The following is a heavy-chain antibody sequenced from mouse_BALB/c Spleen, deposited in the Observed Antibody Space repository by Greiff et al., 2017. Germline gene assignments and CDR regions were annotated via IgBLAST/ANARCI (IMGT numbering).Heavy chain of an antibody. CDR1: GYSITSDYA. CDR3: PGAMDY. J-gene: IGHJ4*01. Sequence: EVKVVQSGPGLVKPSQSLSLTCTVTGYSITSDYAWYWIRQFPGNKLESMGYICYSGSTSYNTSLKSRISITRDTSENQFFMQLNSVTTEDTATYYCPGAMDYWGQGTTVTVSS. V-gene: IGHV3-2*02. CDR2: ICYSGST.